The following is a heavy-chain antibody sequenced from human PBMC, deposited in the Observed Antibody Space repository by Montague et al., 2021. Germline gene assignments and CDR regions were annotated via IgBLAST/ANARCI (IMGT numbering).Heavy chain of an antibody. CDR2: TYYRSKWYN. D-gene: IGHD5-24*01. J-gene: IGHJ5*02. CDR1: GDSVSSNDAT. CDR3: ARGWQKRFDP. V-gene: IGHV6-1*01. Sequence: CAISGDSVSSNDATWNWIRQSPSRGLEWLGRTYYRSKWYNEYAISVKCRITVNPDTSKNQFSLLLNSVTPEDTAVYYCARGWQKRFDPWGQGTLVTVSS.